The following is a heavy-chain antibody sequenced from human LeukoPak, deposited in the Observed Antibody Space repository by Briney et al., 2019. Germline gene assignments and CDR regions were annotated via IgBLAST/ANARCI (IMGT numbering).Heavy chain of an antibody. Sequence: SETLSLTCTVSGGSISSSSYYWGWIRQPPGKGLEWIGSIYYSGSTYYNPSLKSRVTISVDTSKNQFSLKLSSVTAADTAVYYCVSEVRYSDGFYVDYWGQGTLVTVSS. J-gene: IGHJ4*02. D-gene: IGHD5-18*01. CDR2: IYYSGST. V-gene: IGHV4-39*01. CDR1: GGSISSSSYY. CDR3: VSEVRYSDGFYVDY.